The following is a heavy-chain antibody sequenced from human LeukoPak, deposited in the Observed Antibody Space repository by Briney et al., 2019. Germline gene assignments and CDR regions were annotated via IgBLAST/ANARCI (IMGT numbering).Heavy chain of an antibody. V-gene: IGHV3-21*01. CDR1: GFTFSSYS. Sequence: PGGSLRLSCAASGFTFSSYSMNWVRQAPGKGLEWVSSISNSSSYIYYADSVKGRFTISRDNAKNSLYLQMNSLRAEDTAVYYCAREGGGTTVSPWYYYYYMDVWGKGTTVTVSS. CDR2: ISNSSSYI. CDR3: AREGGGTTVSPWYYYYYMDV. J-gene: IGHJ6*03. D-gene: IGHD4-17*01.